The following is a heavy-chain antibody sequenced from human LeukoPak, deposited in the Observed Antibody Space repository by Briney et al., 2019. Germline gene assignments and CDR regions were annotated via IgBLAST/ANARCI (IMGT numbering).Heavy chain of an antibody. CDR2: ISSSGSTI. CDR1: GFTFSSYE. Sequence: GGSLRLSCAASGFTFSSYEMNWVRQAPGEGLEWVSYISSSGSTIYYADSVKGRFTISGDNAKNSLYLQMNSLRAEDTAVYFCARELAAAAGTSNYYYYYYMDVWGKGTTDTVSS. J-gene: IGHJ6*03. CDR3: ARELAAAAGTSNYYYYYYMDV. V-gene: IGHV3-48*03. D-gene: IGHD6-13*01.